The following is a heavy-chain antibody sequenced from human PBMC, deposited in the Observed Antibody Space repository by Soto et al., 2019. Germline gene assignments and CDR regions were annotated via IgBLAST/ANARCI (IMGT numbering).Heavy chain of an antibody. CDR3: AKDAYDSSGYYYPSSRYFQH. Sequence: PSETLSLTCTFSGGSISSGDYYWSWIRQPPGKGLEWIGYIYYSGRTYYNPSLKSRVTISIDTSKNQFSLKLSSVTAADTAVYYCAKDAYDSSGYYYPSSRYFQHWGQGTLVTVSS. D-gene: IGHD3-22*01. V-gene: IGHV4-30-4*01. CDR1: GGSISSGDYY. CDR2: IYYSGRT. J-gene: IGHJ1*01.